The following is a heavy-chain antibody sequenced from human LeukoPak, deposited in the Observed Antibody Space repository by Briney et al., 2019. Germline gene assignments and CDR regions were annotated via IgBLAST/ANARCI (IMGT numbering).Heavy chain of an antibody. Sequence: ASVKVSCKVSGYTLTELSMHWVRQAPGKGLAWMGGFDPEGGNTIYAQKFQGRVTMTEDTTTDTAYMELSSLRSEDTAVYYCASLVTAIRGVGWFDPWGQGTLVTVSS. CDR3: ASLVTAIRGVGWFDP. D-gene: IGHD2-21*02. J-gene: IGHJ5*02. CDR1: GYTLTELS. V-gene: IGHV1-24*01. CDR2: FDPEGGNT.